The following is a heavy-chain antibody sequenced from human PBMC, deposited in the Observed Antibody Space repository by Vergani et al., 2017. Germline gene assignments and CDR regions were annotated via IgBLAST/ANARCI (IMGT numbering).Heavy chain of an antibody. Sequence: QVQLVESGGGVVQPGRSLRLSCAASGFTFSSYGMHWVRQAPGKGLEWVAVIWYDGSNKYYADSVKGRFTISRDNSKNTLYLQMNSLRAEDTAVYYCARDWLSSGWVYGMDGWGQGTTVTVS. V-gene: IGHV3-33*01. D-gene: IGHD6-19*01. CDR1: GFTFSSYG. J-gene: IGHJ6*02. CDR2: IWYDGSNK. CDR3: ARDWLSSGWVYGMDG.